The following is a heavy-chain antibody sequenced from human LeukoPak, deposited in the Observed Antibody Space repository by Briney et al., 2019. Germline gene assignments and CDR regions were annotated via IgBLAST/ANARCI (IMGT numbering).Heavy chain of an antibody. CDR1: GFSFSDYG. Sequence: PGGSLRLSCVTSGFSFSDYGMHWARQAPGKGLEWVAVIWYDGSNSYYADSVKGRFTISRDNSKNTLYLQMNSLRAEDTAVYFCARERNDYSHYGWFDPWGQGTLVTVSS. D-gene: IGHD4-11*01. CDR3: ARERNDYSHYGWFDP. J-gene: IGHJ5*02. CDR2: IWYDGSNS. V-gene: IGHV3-33*01.